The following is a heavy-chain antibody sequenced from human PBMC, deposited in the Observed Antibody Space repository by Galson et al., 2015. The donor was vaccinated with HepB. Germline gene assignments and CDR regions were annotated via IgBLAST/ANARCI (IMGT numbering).Heavy chain of an antibody. CDR2: IKKKTDGGTT. Sequence: SLRLSCAASGFTFSDTWMSWVRLAPGKGLEWVGRIKKKTDGGTTHYAAPVKGRFTISRNDSKNTLYLQMNSLKTEDTAVYYCTTIENRRSLTNFYGSGSSDYWGQGTLVTVSS. V-gene: IGHV3-15*01. CDR1: GFTFSDTW. J-gene: IGHJ4*02. D-gene: IGHD3-10*01. CDR3: TTIENRRSLTNFYGSGSSDY.